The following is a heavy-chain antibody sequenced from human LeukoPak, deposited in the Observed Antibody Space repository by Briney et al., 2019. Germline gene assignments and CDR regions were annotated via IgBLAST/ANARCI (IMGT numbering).Heavy chain of an antibody. CDR3: ARGLFPEANYVSFDY. CDR1: GGSFSGYD. Sequence: SETLSLTCAVYGGSFSGYDWRWIRQPPGKGLEWIGEINHSGSTNSNPSLKSRVTISVDTSKNQCSLKLSSVTAADTAVYYCARGLFPEANYVSFDYWGQGTLVTVSS. J-gene: IGHJ4*02. CDR2: INHSGST. D-gene: IGHD2-21*01. V-gene: IGHV4-34*01.